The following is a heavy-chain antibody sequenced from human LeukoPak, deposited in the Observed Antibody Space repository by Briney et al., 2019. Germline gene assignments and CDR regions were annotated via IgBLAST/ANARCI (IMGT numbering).Heavy chain of an antibody. Sequence: GRSLSLSCGVWGLTFSSYAMRWVSHPRGRGLEWVLAITSRSGSTYYSHSVKARFTISRDNSRNTLYLQMNSPTAEDTAVYYCAKGGGYNWNYGHYWGQGTLVTVSS. CDR2: ITSRSGST. D-gene: IGHD1-7*01. V-gene: IGHV3-23*01. CDR3: AKGGGYNWNYGHY. J-gene: IGHJ4*02. CDR1: GLTFSSYA.